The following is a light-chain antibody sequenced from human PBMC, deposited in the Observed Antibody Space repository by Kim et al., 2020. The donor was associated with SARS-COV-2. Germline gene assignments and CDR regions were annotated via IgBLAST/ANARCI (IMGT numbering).Light chain of an antibody. CDR3: QQYSIYWT. J-gene: IGKJ1*01. Sequence: GDRVTITCRASQGISNALALYQQKPGNAPKLLIYGASNLESAVPSRFSGSGSGTEFTLTITSLQPDDVATYYCQQYSIYWTFGQGTKVDIK. CDR2: GAS. V-gene: IGKV1-13*02. CDR1: QGISNA.